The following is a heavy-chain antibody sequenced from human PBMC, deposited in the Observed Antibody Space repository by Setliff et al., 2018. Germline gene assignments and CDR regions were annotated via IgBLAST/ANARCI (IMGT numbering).Heavy chain of an antibody. D-gene: IGHD3-3*01. CDR3: ARDRGAIFVPYYYMDV. J-gene: IGHJ6*03. Sequence: GGSLRLSCAASGFTFSSYWMSWVRQAPGKGLEWVANIKQDGSEKYYVESVKGRFTISRDNAKNSLYLQMNSLRAGDTAVYYCARDRGAIFVPYYYMDVWGKGTTVTAP. V-gene: IGHV3-7*01. CDR2: IKQDGSEK. CDR1: GFTFSSYW.